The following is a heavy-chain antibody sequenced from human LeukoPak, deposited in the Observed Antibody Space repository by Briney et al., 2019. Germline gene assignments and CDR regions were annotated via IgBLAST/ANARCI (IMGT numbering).Heavy chain of an antibody. J-gene: IGHJ4*02. V-gene: IGHV4-30-4*08. D-gene: IGHD3-3*01. CDR3: ARDMKTIFGVVIYVLDY. Sequence: SQTLSLTCTVSGGSISSGDYYWSWIRQPPGKGLEWIGYIYYSGSTYYNPSLKSRVTISVDTSKNQFSLKLSSVTAADTAVYYCARDMKTIFGVVIYVLDYWGQGTLVTVSS. CDR1: GGSISSGDYY. CDR2: IYYSGST.